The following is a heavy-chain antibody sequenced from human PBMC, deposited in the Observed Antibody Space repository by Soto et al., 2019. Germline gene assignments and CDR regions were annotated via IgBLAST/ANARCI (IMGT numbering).Heavy chain of an antibody. CDR2: INPEGSSI. CDR1: GFTFTSYW. V-gene: IGHV3-74*01. Sequence: EVQLVESGGGLVQPGESLRLSCAASGFTFTSYWMHWVRQAPGKGLVWVSRINPEGSSISYADSVKGRFTISRDNAKNTLYLQMSSLRAEDTAVYYCARVLRGNYAMDVWGKGTTVTVSS. J-gene: IGHJ6*04. CDR3: ARVLRGNYAMDV. D-gene: IGHD6-25*01.